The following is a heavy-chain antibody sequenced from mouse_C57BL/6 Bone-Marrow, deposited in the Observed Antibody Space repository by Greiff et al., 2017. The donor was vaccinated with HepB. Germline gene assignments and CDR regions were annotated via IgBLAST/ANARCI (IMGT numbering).Heavy chain of an antibody. CDR1: GYTFTSYW. D-gene: IGHD2-3*01. V-gene: IGHV1-55*01. CDR2: IYPGSGST. J-gene: IGHJ1*03. CDR3: AARWLLRRYGYFDV. Sequence: QVQLQQPGAELVKPGASVKMSCKASGYTFTSYWITWVKQRPGQGLEWIGDIYPGSGSTNYNEKFKSKATLTVDTSSSTAYMQLSSLTSEDSAVYYCAARWLLRRYGYFDVWGTGTTVTVSS.